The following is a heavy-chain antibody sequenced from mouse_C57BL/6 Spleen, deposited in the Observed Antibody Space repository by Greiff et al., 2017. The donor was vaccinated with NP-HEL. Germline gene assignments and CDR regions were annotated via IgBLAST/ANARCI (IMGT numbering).Heavy chain of an antibody. D-gene: IGHD1-1*01. V-gene: IGHV1-80*01. CDR3: AREGVITTVVDAWFAY. CDR1: GYAFSSYW. Sequence: VQLQQSGAELVKPGASVKISCKASGYAFSSYWMNWVKQRPGKGLEWIGQIYPGDGDTNYNGKFKGKATLTADKSSSTAYMQLSSLTSEDSAVYFCAREGVITTVVDAWFAYWGQGTLVTVSA. J-gene: IGHJ3*01. CDR2: IYPGDGDT.